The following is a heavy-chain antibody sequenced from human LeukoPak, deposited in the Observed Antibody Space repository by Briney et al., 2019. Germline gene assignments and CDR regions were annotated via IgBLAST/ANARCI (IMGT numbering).Heavy chain of an antibody. D-gene: IGHD2-21*02. CDR3: ARGHGGVVVTAREYFQH. V-gene: IGHV1-46*01. CDR1: GYSFTSNY. J-gene: IGHJ1*01. Sequence: ASVKVSCKASGYSFTSNYIHWVRQAPGQGLEWMGIINPSGGSTSYAQKFQGRVTMTRDTSTSTVYMELSSLRSEDTAVYYCARGHGGVVVTAREYFQHWGQGTLVTVSS. CDR2: INPSGGST.